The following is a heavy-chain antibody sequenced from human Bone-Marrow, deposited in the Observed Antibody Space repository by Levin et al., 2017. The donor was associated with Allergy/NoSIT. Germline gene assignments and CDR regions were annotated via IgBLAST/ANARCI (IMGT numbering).Heavy chain of an antibody. Sequence: ASVKVSCKASGYTFTSYDINWVRQATGQGLEWMGWMNPNSGNTGYAQKFQGRVTMTRNTSISTAYMELSSLRSEDTAVYYCARHCSSTSCLGYWGQGTLVTVSS. CDR3: ARHCSSTSCLGY. D-gene: IGHD2-2*01. V-gene: IGHV1-8*01. CDR2: MNPNSGNT. CDR1: GYTFTSYD. J-gene: IGHJ4*02.